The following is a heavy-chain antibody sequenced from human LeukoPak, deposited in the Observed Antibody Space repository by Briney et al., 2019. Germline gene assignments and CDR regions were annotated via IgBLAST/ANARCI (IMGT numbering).Heavy chain of an antibody. V-gene: IGHV1-69*13. CDR2: IIPIFGTA. CDR3: ARGPLYCSGGSCYDESFDY. CDR1: GGTFSSYA. Sequence: SVKVSCKASGGTFSSYAISWVRQAPGQGLEWMGGIIPIFGTANYAQKFQGRVTITADESTSTAYMELSSLRSEDTAVYYCARGPLYCSGGSCYDESFDYWGQGTLVTVSS. J-gene: IGHJ4*02. D-gene: IGHD2-15*01.